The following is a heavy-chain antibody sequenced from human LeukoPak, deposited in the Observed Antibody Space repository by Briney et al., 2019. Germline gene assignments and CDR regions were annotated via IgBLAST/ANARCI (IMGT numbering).Heavy chain of an antibody. V-gene: IGHV4-4*02. CDR1: GGSISSSNW. J-gene: IGHJ3*02. CDR3: ARGRDGYKYWSDAFDI. Sequence: SGTLSLTCAVSGGSISSSNWWSWVRQPPGKGLEWIGEIYHSGSTNYNPSLKSRVTISVDKSKNQFSLKLSSVTAADTAVYYCARGRDGYKYWSDAFDIWGQGTMVTVSS. D-gene: IGHD5-24*01. CDR2: IYHSGST.